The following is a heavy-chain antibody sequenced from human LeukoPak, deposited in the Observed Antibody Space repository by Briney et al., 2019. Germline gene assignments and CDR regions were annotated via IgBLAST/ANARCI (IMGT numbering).Heavy chain of an antibody. CDR1: GFTVSSNY. CDR2: IYSGGST. J-gene: IGHJ6*03. D-gene: IGHD3-9*01. Sequence: PGGSLRLSCAASGFTVSSNYMSWVRQAPGKGLEWVSVIYSGGSTYYADSVKGRFTISRDNSKNTLYLQMNSLRAEDTAVYYCARVNPELRYFDWLSYYYYMDVWGKGTTVTVSS. CDR3: ARVNPELRYFDWLSYYYYMDV. V-gene: IGHV3-53*01.